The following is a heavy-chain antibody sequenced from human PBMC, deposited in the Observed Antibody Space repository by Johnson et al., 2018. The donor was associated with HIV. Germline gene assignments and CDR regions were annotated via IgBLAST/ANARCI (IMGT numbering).Heavy chain of an antibody. CDR2: INWNGGST. J-gene: IGHJ3*02. Sequence: VQLVESGGGVVRPGGSLRLSCAASGFTFGDYGMSWVRPVPGKGLEWVSGINWNGGSTGYADSVKGRFTISRDNAKNSLYLQMNSLTVEDTALYYCARADRDSGTYHDAFDILGQGTMVTVSS. D-gene: IGHD1-26*01. V-gene: IGHV3-20*04. CDR3: ARADRDSGTYHDAFDI. CDR1: GFTFGDYG.